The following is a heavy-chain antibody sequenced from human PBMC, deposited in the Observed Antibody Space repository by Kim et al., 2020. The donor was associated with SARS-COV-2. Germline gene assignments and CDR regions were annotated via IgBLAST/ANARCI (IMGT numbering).Heavy chain of an antibody. D-gene: IGHD5-12*01. Sequence: GGSLRLSCAASGFTFSSAWMTWIRQAPGKGLEWVANIIRDGSKENYVDSVKGRFTISRDNSKSSVFLQMYNLRAEDTAVFYCARDIDASGHDRNDYWSQG. CDR1: GFTFSSAW. CDR2: IIRDGSKE. CDR3: ARDIDASGHDRNDY. V-gene: IGHV3-7*01. J-gene: IGHJ4*02.